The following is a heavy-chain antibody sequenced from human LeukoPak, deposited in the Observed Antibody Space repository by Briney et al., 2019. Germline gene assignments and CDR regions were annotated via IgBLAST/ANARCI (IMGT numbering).Heavy chain of an antibody. Sequence: SETLSLTCTVSGGSFSTYFWSWIRQPPGKGLEWIGYIYYSGSTDYNPSLKSRVTISVDTSKNQFSLKLSSVTAADTAVYYCARDEGDGSYFDNWGQGTLVTVSS. D-gene: IGHD2-15*01. CDR1: GGSFSTYF. J-gene: IGHJ4*02. CDR2: IYYSGST. CDR3: ARDEGDGSYFDN. V-gene: IGHV4-59*01.